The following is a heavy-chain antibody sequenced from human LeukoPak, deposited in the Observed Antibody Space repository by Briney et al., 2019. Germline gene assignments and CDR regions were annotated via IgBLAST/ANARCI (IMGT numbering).Heavy chain of an antibody. V-gene: IGHV3-69-1*01. CDR2: ISSSYAI. D-gene: IGHD2-15*01. Sequence: GGSLRLSCAASGFTFTAFTINWARQAPGKGLEWVSSISSSYAIYFADSVKGRFTISRDNAKNSVYLHMNSLRAEDTAVYYCARDRHSVAFDIRGQGTMCTVSS. J-gene: IGHJ3*02. CDR3: ARDRHSVAFDI. CDR1: GFTFTAFT.